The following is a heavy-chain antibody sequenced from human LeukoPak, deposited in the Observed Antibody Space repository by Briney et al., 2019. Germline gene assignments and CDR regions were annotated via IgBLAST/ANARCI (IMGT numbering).Heavy chain of an antibody. CDR1: GFTFSDYY. J-gene: IGHJ6*02. D-gene: IGHD2-15*01. CDR2: ISSGSTI. CDR3: ARDRIEGYYYGMDV. V-gene: IGHV3-11*01. Sequence: GGSLRLSCAASGFTFSDYYMSWIRQAPGKGLEWVSYISSGSTIYYADSVKGRFTISRDNAKNSLYLQMNSLRAEDTAVYYCARDRIEGYYYGMDVWGQGTTVTVSS.